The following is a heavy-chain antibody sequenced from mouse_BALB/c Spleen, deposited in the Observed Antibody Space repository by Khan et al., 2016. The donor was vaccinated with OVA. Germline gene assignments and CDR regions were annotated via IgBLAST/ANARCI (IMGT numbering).Heavy chain of an antibody. D-gene: IGHD2-10*01. J-gene: IGHJ2*01. V-gene: IGHV1S81*02. Sequence: QVQLQQSGAELVKPGASVKLSCKASGYTFTNYWVHWVRQGPGQGLEWIGEIYPGDGRTLYNEKFKNKPSLTVDQSSSTAYMQLSSLTSEDSAVYFCARNAYFGNYFDDWGQGTTLTVSS. CDR1: GYTFTNYW. CDR3: ARNAYFGNYFDD. CDR2: IYPGDGRT.